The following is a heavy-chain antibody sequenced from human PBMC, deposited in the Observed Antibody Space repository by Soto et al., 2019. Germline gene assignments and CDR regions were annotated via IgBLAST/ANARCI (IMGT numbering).Heavy chain of an antibody. CDR2: TKEDGSEK. CDR3: ATSASGSTQGGS. V-gene: IGHV3-7*01. CDR1: GFRFSNYW. J-gene: IGHJ5*02. Sequence: EVQLVESGGGLVQPGGSLRLSCAASGFRFSNYWMSWARQAPGKGLEWLATTKEDGSEKYYVDSVKGRFTISRDNAENALYLQMSSLRGEDTAVYYCATSASGSTQGGSWGQGTLVTVSS. D-gene: IGHD3-10*01.